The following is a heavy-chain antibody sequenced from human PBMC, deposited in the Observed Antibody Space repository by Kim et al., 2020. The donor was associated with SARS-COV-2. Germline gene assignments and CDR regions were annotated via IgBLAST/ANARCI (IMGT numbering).Heavy chain of an antibody. CDR2: VSSSGNTK. CDR3: VTEFHSRGYGAFSDS. V-gene: IGHV3-30*03. D-gene: IGHD6-19*01. J-gene: IGHJ6*03. CDR1: GFVFKNYG. Sequence: GGSLRLSCAASGFVFKNYGLQWVRQAPGKGLQWVAVVSSSGNTKYYTDSVMGRFTISIDNSKNTMYLEMNSLRPEYTAVYYSVTEFHSRGYGAFSDSWG.